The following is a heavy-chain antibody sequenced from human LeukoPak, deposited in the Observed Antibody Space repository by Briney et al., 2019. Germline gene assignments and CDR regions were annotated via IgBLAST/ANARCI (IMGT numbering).Heavy chain of an antibody. Sequence: GALRLSCAASGFTFSSYGMHWVRQAPGKGLEGVAVISYDGSNKYYADSVKGRFTISRDNSKNTLYLQMNSLSADDTAVYYCARDLAANPKYYFDYWGQGTLVTVSS. D-gene: IGHD6-13*01. CDR3: ARDLAANPKYYFDY. J-gene: IGHJ4*02. CDR1: GFTFSSYG. V-gene: IGHV3-30*03. CDR2: ISYDGSNK.